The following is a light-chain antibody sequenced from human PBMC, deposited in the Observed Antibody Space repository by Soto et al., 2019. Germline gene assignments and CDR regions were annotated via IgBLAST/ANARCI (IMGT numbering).Light chain of an antibody. Sequence: EIGMTQSPATLSVSPGERATLSCRASQSVSSNLAWYQQKPGQAPRLLIYGASTRATGIPARFSGSGSGTEFTLTISSLQSEDFAVYYCQQYNNWPREIFGQGTRLEIK. CDR1: QSVSSN. CDR2: GAS. J-gene: IGKJ5*01. CDR3: QQYNNWPREI. V-gene: IGKV3-15*01.